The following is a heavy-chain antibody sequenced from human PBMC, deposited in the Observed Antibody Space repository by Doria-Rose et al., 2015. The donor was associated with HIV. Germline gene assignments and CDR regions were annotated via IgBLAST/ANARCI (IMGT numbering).Heavy chain of an antibody. Sequence: QVQLVQSGAEVKKPGASVKVSCKTSGYTFTSYGITWVRQAPGQGLEWMGWITGYNGNTKYAQKLQGRVTMTTDTSTRSAYMELRSLRSDDTAVYYCAGDGGDYFGDYWGQGVLVTVSS. CDR1: GYTFTSYG. J-gene: IGHJ4*02. CDR3: AGDGGDYFGDY. D-gene: IGHD4-17*01. CDR2: ITGYNGNT. V-gene: IGHV1-18*01.